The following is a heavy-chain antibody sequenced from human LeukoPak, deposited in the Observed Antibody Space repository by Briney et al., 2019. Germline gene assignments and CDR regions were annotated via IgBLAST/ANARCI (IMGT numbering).Heavy chain of an antibody. V-gene: IGHV1-2*02. Sequence: GASVKVSCKASGYTFTGYYMHWVRQAPGQGLEWMGWINPNTGGTNYAQRFQGRVTMTRDTSISTAYMELSRLRSDDAAVYYCARDLQCGGDCYKDLWGRGTLVTVSS. CDR1: GYTFTGYY. D-gene: IGHD2-21*02. J-gene: IGHJ2*01. CDR3: ARDLQCGGDCYKDL. CDR2: INPNTGGT.